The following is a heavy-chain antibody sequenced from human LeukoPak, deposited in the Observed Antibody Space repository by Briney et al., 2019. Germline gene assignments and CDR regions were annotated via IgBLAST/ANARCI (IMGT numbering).Heavy chain of an antibody. CDR2: ISESGGRT. CDR1: GFTFSNYA. J-gene: IGHJ4*02. CDR3: AKRGYNYGYGFDY. Sequence: AGGSLRLSCAASGFTFSNYAMNWVRQAPGRGLEWVSAISESGGRTYYADSVKGRFTISRDNSKNTLYLQIDSLRAEDTAVYWCAKRGYNYGYGFDYWGQGTLVTVSS. V-gene: IGHV3-23*01. D-gene: IGHD5-18*01.